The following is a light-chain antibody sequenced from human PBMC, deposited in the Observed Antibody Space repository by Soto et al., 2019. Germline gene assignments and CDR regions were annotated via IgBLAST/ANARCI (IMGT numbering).Light chain of an antibody. V-gene: IGLV2-23*01. CDR2: EGS. CDR3: CSYGGSNTWV. Sequence: QSALTQPASVSGSPGQSITISCKGTGSDVGSYKFVSWYQQFPGKGPKVMIYEGSKRPSGVSNRFSGSNSGNTASLRISGLQAEDEADYYCCSYGGSNTWVFGGGTKVTVL. J-gene: IGLJ3*02. CDR1: GSDVGSYKF.